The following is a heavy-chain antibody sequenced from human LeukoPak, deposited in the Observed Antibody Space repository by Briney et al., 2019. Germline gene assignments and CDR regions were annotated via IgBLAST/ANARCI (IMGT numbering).Heavy chain of an antibody. J-gene: IGHJ4*02. CDR1: GGSISGSSYY. V-gene: IGHV4-39*07. CDR3: ARVFSSRPCYFDY. Sequence: PSETLSLTCTVSGGSISGSSYYWGWIRQPPGKGLEWIGSIYYSGSTYYNPSLKSRVTISVDTSKNQFSLKLSSVTAADTAVYYCARVFSSRPCYFDYWGQGTLVTVSS. CDR2: IYYSGST. D-gene: IGHD6-6*01.